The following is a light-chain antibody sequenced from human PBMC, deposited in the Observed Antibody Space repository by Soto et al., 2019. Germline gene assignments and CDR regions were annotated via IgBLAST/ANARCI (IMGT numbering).Light chain of an antibody. CDR2: AAS. CDR3: LQDNNSHLT. J-gene: IGKJ4*01. CDR1: QGIGND. V-gene: IGKV1-6*01. Sequence: AIQLTQSPSSLSASVGDTVTITCRASQGIGNDLGWYQQKSGKAPKLLIYAASNLQSAVPSRFSGSGSGTDFTLTISGLQPEDVATYYCLQDNNSHLTFGGGTKVDIK.